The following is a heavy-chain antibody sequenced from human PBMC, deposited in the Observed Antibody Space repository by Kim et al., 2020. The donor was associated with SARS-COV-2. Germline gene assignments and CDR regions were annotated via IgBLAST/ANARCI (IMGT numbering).Heavy chain of an antibody. CDR1: GFTFSSYS. CDR2: ISSSSSYI. J-gene: IGHJ3*02. D-gene: IGHD2-15*01. Sequence: GGSLRLSCAASGFTFSSYSMNWVRQAPGKGLEWVSSISSSSSYIYYADSVKGRFTISRDNAKNSLYLQMNSLRAEDTAVYYCARDWSGGSWDDAFDIWGQGTMVTVSS. CDR3: ARDWSGGSWDDAFDI. V-gene: IGHV3-21*01.